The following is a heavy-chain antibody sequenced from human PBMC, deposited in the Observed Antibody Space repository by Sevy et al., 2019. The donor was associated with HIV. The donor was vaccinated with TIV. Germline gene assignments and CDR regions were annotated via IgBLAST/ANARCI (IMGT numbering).Heavy chain of an antibody. CDR2: IYYSGST. J-gene: IGHJ6*02. CDR3: ARVLDVSRGLDV. CDR1: GGSVSIYH. V-gene: IGHV4-59*02. D-gene: IGHD1-1*01. Sequence: SETLSLTCTVSGGSVSIYHWSWIRQPPGKGLEWIGYIYYSGSTNYNSSLKSRVTISVDTSKNQLSLKLTSVTAADTAVYYCARVLDVSRGLDVWGQRTTVTVSS.